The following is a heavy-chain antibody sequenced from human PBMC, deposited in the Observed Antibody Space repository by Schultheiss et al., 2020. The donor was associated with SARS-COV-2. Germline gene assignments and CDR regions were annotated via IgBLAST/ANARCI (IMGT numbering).Heavy chain of an antibody. D-gene: IGHD6-19*01. CDR1: GGSISSYY. CDR3: ARMRGWYGMYYFDY. CDR2: IYYSGST. J-gene: IGHJ4*02. V-gene: IGHV4-59*12. Sequence: SQTLSLTCTVSGGSISSYYWSWIRQPPGKGLEWIGYIYYSGSTYYNPSLKSRVTISVDTSKNQFSLKLSSVTAADTAVYYCARMRGWYGMYYFDYWGQGTLVTVSS.